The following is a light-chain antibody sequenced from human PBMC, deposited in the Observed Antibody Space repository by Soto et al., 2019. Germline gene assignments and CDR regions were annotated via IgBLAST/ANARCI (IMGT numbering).Light chain of an antibody. CDR1: QDIRTW. V-gene: IGKV1-12*01. CDR3: QHATTFPIT. J-gene: IGKJ5*01. CDR2: GAS. Sequence: QMTQSPSSVSAYVGDRVTITCRASQDIRTWLAWYQQKPGKAPKILIYGASTLQSGVPSRFSGSGSGKYFPLTISSLPPEESATYYCQHATTFPITFGQGTRLEIK.